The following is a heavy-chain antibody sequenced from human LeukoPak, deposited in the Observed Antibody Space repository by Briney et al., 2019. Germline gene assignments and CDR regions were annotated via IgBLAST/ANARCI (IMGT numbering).Heavy chain of an antibody. CDR2: IFYSGST. D-gene: IGHD6-19*01. Sequence: GSLRLSCSASGFTFSSYAMHWIRQPPGKGLEWIGTIFYSGSTYCNPSLKSRVTMSVDTSKNQFSLKLSSVTAADTAVYYCARQGYISGQGFRNNWFDPWGQGSLVTVSS. CDR3: ARQGYISGQGFRNNWFDP. J-gene: IGHJ5*02. CDR1: GFTFSSYA. V-gene: IGHV4-39*01.